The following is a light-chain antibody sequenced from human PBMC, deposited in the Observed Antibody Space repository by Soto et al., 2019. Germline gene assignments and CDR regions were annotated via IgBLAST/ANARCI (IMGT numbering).Light chain of an antibody. CDR2: EVS. CDR1: SSDVGGYNY. J-gene: IGLJ2*01. V-gene: IGLV2-14*01. Sequence: QSVLTQPASVSGSPGQSITISCTGTSSDVGGYNYVSWYQQQSGKAPKLMIHEVSNRPSGVSDRFSGSKSGNTAFLTISGLQTDDEADYYCSAYTSSSTWVFGGGTQLTVL. CDR3: SAYTSSSTWV.